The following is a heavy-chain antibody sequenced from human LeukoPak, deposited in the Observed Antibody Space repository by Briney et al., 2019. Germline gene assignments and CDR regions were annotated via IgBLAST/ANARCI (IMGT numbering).Heavy chain of an antibody. V-gene: IGHV1-18*01. Sequence: GASVKVSCKASGYTSTSYGISWVRQAPGQGLEWMGWISAYNGNTNYAQKLQGRVTMTTDTSTSTAYMELRSLRSDDTAVYYCARDWDSSGSTPFHYFDYWGQGTLVTVSS. CDR1: GYTSTSYG. CDR3: ARDWDSSGSTPFHYFDY. J-gene: IGHJ4*02. D-gene: IGHD3-22*01. CDR2: ISAYNGNT.